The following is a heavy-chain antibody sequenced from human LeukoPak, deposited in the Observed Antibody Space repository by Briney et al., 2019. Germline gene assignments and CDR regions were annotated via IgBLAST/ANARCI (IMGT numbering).Heavy chain of an antibody. CDR2: ISENGGNT. J-gene: IGHJ4*02. CDR3: AREEPAGATDY. D-gene: IGHD1-14*01. CDR1: GFNLSNYP. V-gene: IGHV3-64*01. Sequence: GGSLRLSCAASGFNLSNYPMHWVRQAPGKGLESVSAISENGGNTYYANSVRGRFTISRDNSKNTLYLQMGSLRAEDMAVYYCAREEPAGATDYWGQGTLVTVSS.